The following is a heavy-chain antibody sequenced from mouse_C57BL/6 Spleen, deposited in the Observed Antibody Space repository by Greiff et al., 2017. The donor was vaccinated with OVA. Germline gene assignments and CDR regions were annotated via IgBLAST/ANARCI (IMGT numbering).Heavy chain of an antibody. CDR2: INPSSGYT. CDR1: GYTFTSYT. V-gene: IGHV1-4*01. J-gene: IGHJ1*03. Sequence: QVQLQQPGAELARPGASVKMSCKASGYTFTSYTMHWVKQRPGQGLEWIGYINPSSGYTKYNQKFKDKATLTADKSSSTAYMQLSSLTSEDSAVYYGARGRSSSYGYFDVWGTGTTVTVSA. D-gene: IGHD1-1*01. CDR3: ARGRSSSYGYFDV.